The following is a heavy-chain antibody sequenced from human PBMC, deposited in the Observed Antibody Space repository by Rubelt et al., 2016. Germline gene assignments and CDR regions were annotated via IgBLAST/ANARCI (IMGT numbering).Heavy chain of an antibody. Sequence: QVQLQESGPGLVKPSQTLSLTCTVSGASISSGGYFWSWIRQHPGKGLEWIGYIYYSGSAYYNPSLKSRVTISVDTSQNKFSLTLSPVTVSHTDVYYCAWVYDGTGFRQYYFDYWGLGILVTVSS. V-gene: IGHV4-31*03. J-gene: IGHJ4*02. CDR3: AWVYDGTGFRQYYFDY. D-gene: IGHD3-22*01. CDR2: IYYSGSA. CDR1: GASISSGGYF.